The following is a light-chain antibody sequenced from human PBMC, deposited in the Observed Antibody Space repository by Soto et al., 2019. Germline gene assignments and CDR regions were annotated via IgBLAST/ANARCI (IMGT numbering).Light chain of an antibody. J-gene: IGLJ1*01. CDR1: SSDVGAYNF. V-gene: IGLV2-14*03. CDR3: SSYTVSSTYV. CDR2: DVS. Sequence: QSVLTQPASVSGSPGQSIAISFTGTSSDVGAYNFVSWYQQHPGRAPKLIIYDVSNRLSGVSNRFSGSKSGNTASLTISGLQAEDEADYYCSSYTVSSTYVFGGGTKLTVL.